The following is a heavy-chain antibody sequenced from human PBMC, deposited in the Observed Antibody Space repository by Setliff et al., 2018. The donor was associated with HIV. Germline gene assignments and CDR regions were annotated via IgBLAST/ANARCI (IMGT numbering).Heavy chain of an antibody. J-gene: IGHJ4*02. D-gene: IGHD4-17*01. CDR2: SYPSDGRT. CDR1: GYTFTSYY. CDR3: ARPGGSYGDYGWYLRF. V-gene: IGHV1-46*01. Sequence: GASVKVSCKASGYTFTSYYLHWLRQAPGQGLEWMGISYPSDGRTQYAQKFQGRLTMTTDTSTSTAYMELRSLRSDDTAMYYCARPGGSYGDYGWYLRFWGQGTLVTVSS.